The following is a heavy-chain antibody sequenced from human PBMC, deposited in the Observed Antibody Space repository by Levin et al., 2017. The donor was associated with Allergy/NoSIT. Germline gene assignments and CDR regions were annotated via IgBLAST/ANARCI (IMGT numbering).Heavy chain of an antibody. J-gene: IGHJ6*02. D-gene: IGHD2-8*01. Sequence: LSLTCAASGFTFSSYGMHWVRQAPGKGLEWVAVISYDGSNKYYADSVKGRFTISRDNSKNTLYLQMNSLRAEDTAVYYCAKGIVLMGYGMDVWGQGTTVTVSS. CDR2: ISYDGSNK. CDR1: GFTFSSYG. V-gene: IGHV3-30*18. CDR3: AKGIVLMGYGMDV.